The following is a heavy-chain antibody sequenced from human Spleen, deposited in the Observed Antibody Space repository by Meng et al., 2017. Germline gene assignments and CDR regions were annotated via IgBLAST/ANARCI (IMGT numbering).Heavy chain of an antibody. D-gene: IGHD6-19*01. V-gene: IGHV1-46*01. CDR1: GDSITNYF. Sequence: QGQRVQSGAEVKKPGASVKVSCKASGDSITNYFFHWVRQAPGQGLEWVAQINPDGATTRYVQRLQGRVTMTRDTSTSTVYMELSSLTSEDTAVYYCVREAVRLKSFEYWGQGTLVTVSS. CDR2: INPDGATT. J-gene: IGHJ4*02. CDR3: VREAVRLKSFEY.